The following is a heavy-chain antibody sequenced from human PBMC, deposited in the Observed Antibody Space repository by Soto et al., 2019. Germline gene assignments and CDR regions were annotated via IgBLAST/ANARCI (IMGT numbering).Heavy chain of an antibody. D-gene: IGHD6-25*01. CDR2: INANNGGA. J-gene: IGHJ5*02. CDR3: AREGGSETLQPSYNWFDT. Sequence: QVQLVQPGAEVKKPGASVKVSCKASGYTFTDYHIHWVRQAPGQGLEFMGWINANNGGAGSAQQFQGRVTVTRDTSITTVYMELSNLRSDDTAVYYCAREGGSETLQPSYNWFDTWGQGTLVTVSS. V-gene: IGHV1-2*02. CDR1: GYTFTDYH.